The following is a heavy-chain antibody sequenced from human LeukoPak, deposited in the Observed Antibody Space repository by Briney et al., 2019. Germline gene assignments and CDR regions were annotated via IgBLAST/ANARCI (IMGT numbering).Heavy chain of an antibody. CDR1: GGSISSSSYY. CDR2: IYYSGST. V-gene: IGHV4-39*01. J-gene: IGHJ4*02. CDR3: ARPTLSYSSSWYTPWYFDY. D-gene: IGHD6-13*01. Sequence: SETLSLTCTVSGGSISSSSYYWGWIRQPPGKGLEWIGSIYYSGSTYYNPSLKSRVTISVDTSKNQFSLKLSSVTAADTAVYYCARPTLSYSSSWYTPWYFDYWGQGTLVTVSS.